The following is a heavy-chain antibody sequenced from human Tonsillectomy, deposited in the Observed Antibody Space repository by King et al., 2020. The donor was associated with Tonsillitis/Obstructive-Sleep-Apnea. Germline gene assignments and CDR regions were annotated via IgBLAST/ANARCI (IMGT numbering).Heavy chain of an antibody. D-gene: IGHD5-24*01. CDR3: ARVEERWLQFEAFDI. CDR2: ISYDGSNK. V-gene: IGHV3-30*04. CDR1: GFTFSSYA. J-gene: IGHJ3*02. Sequence: VQLVESGGGVVQPGRSLRLSCAASGFTFSSYAMHWVRQAPGKGLEWVAVISYDGSNKYYADSVKGRFTISRDNSKNTLYLQMNSLRAEDTAVYYCARVEERWLQFEAFDIWGQGTMVTVSS.